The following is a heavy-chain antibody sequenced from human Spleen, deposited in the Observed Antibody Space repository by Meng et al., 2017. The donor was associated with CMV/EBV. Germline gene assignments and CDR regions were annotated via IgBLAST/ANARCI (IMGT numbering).Heavy chain of an antibody. D-gene: IGHD6-13*01. CDR1: GFTFDDYA. Sequence: GESLKISCAASGFTFDDYAMHWVRQAPGEGLVWVSLINSNGSHTAYADSVKGRFTISRDNAKNTLYLQMNSLRAEDTAVYYCAKIFGSGWSHDAFDIWGQGTMVTVSS. CDR3: AKIFGSGWSHDAFDI. V-gene: IGHV3-74*01. J-gene: IGHJ3*02. CDR2: INSNGSHT.